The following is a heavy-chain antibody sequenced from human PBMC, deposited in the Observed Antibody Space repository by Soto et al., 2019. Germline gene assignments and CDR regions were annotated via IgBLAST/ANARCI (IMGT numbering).Heavy chain of an antibody. CDR2: INSDGSST. V-gene: IGHV3-74*01. Sequence: GGSLRLSCAASGFTFSNYWMHWVRQAPGRGLVWVSLINSDGSSTSYADSVKGRFTISRDNAKNTLYLQMNSLRAEDTAVYYCAREWKIFGVVISHPPGYWGQGTLVTVSS. D-gene: IGHD3-3*01. CDR3: AREWKIFGVVISHPPGY. J-gene: IGHJ4*02. CDR1: GFTFSNYW.